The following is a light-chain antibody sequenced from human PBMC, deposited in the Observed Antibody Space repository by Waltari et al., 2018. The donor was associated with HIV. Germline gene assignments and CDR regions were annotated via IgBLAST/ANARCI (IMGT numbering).Light chain of an antibody. J-gene: IGLJ3*02. CDR1: SSAVGGDNY. Sequence: SALTHPPPAAGSPGQSVTISCTGHSSAVGGDNYISWYQQHPGKAPKLMIYEVSKRPSGVPNRFSGSKSGNTASLTVSGLQAEDEADYYCSSYAGSNNKVFGGGTKLTVL. CDR3: SSYAGSNNKV. CDR2: EVS. V-gene: IGLV2-8*01.